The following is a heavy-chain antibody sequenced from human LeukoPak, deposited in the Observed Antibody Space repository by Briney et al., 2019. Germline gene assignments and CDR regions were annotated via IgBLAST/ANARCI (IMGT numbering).Heavy chain of an antibody. CDR3: ARQDYATRWCSH. D-gene: IGHD2-2*01. CDR2: IYYSGST. CDR1: GDSISSGDYY. Sequence: PSETLSLTCTVSGDSISSGDYYWSWIRQPPGKGLEWIGYIYYSGSTYYNPSLKSRVTISVDTSKNQFSLKLSSVTTADTAVYYCARQDYATRWCSHWGQGTLVTVSS. J-gene: IGHJ4*02. V-gene: IGHV4-30-4*01.